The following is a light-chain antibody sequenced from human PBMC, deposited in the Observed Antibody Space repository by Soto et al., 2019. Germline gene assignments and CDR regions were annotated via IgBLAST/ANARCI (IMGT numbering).Light chain of an antibody. Sequence: DIQLTQSPSFLSASVGDRVTITCRASQGISSYLAWYQQKPGKAPKLLIYAASNLESGVPSRFSGSGSGTEFTLTISSLQPEDFATYYCLQHNSYPITFGQGTRLEIK. CDR2: AAS. CDR3: LQHNSYPIT. CDR1: QGISSY. V-gene: IGKV1-9*01. J-gene: IGKJ5*01.